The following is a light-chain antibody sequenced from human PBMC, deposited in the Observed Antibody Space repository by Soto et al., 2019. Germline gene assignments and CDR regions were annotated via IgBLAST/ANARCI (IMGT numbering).Light chain of an antibody. V-gene: IGLV1-47*01. CDR1: SSNIGSNY. Sequence: QSVLTQPPSASGTPGQRVTISCSGSSSNIGSNYVYWYQQLPGTAPKLLIYRNNQRPSGVPDRFSGSKSGTSASLAISGLRSEDEADYYCAAWDDSLSGSPYVFGTGTQLTVL. J-gene: IGLJ1*01. CDR2: RNN. CDR3: AAWDDSLSGSPYV.